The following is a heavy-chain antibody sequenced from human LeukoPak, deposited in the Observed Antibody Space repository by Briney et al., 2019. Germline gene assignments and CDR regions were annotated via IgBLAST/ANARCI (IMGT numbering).Heavy chain of an antibody. V-gene: IGHV5-51*01. Sequence: GESLKISCEGSGYSFTTYWIGWVRQMPGKGLEWMGVIYPGDSDTRYSPSFQGQVTISADKPINTAYPQWSSLKASDTAMYYCARRFNNYDFWTRWGQGTLVTV. CDR2: IYPGDSDT. CDR1: GYSFTTYW. J-gene: IGHJ4*02. D-gene: IGHD3-3*01. CDR3: ARRFNNYDFWTR.